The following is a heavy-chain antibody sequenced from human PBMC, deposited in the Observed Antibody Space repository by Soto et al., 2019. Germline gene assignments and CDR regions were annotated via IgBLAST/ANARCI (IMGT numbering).Heavy chain of an antibody. CDR3: ARDPAWELLQVRAFDI. D-gene: IGHD1-26*01. CDR1: GYTFTSYG. CDR2: ISAYNGNT. J-gene: IGHJ3*02. Sequence: ASVKVSCKASGYTFTSYGISWGRQAPEQGLEWMGWISAYNGNTNYAQKLQGRVTMTTDTSTSTAYMELRSLRSDDTAVYYCARDPAWELLQVRAFDIWGQGTMVTVSS. V-gene: IGHV1-18*01.